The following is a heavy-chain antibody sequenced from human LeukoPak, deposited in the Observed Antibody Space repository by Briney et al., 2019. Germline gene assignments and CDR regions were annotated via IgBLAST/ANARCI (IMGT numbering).Heavy chain of an antibody. V-gene: IGHV3-7*01. Sequence: GGSLRLSCAASGFTFSSYWMSWVRQAPGKGLEWVANIKQDGSEKYYVDSVKGRFTISRDNAKNSLYLQMNSLRAEDTAVYYCARDGGTVYYAVDAFDIWGQGTMVTASS. J-gene: IGHJ3*02. CDR3: ARDGGTVYYAVDAFDI. CDR1: GFTFSSYW. D-gene: IGHD3-3*01. CDR2: IKQDGSEK.